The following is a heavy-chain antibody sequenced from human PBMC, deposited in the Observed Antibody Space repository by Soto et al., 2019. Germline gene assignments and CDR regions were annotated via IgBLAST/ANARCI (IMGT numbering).Heavy chain of an antibody. CDR2: IHPGESDT. J-gene: IGHJ6*02. Sequence: GESLKISCKSYGYSFTTYWIAWVRQVPGKGLEWMGSIHPGESDTRYSPAFQGQVAISADRSITTAYLQWSSLTASDTAMYYCARHEATYYNFYGMDVWGQGTTVTAP. V-gene: IGHV5-51*01. CDR3: ARHEATYYNFYGMDV. CDR1: GYSFTTYW.